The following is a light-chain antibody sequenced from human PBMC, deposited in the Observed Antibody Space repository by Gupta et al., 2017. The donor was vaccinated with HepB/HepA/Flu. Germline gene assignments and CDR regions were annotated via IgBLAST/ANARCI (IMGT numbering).Light chain of an antibody. V-gene: IGKV2D-29*01. CDR2: EVS. CDR1: QRLLHSNGNTY. CDR3: RQGVQLPLT. Sequence: EIVMTQTPLSLSVTPGQPASISCKSSQRLLHSNGNTYLYWYLQKPGQPPQLLLYEVSNRVSSVPDRFSGGGSGTEFTLKISRVEAEDVGVYFCRQGVQLPLTFGGGTKVDIK. J-gene: IGKJ4*01.